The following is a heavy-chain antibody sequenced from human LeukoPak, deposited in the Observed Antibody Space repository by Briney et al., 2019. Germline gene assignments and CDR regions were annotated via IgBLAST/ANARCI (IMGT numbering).Heavy chain of an antibody. CDR1: GCTFTGYY. J-gene: IGHJ4*02. Sequence: GASVKVSCKASGCTFTGYYMHWVRQAPGQGLEWMGWINPNSGGTNYAQKFQGRVTMTRDTSISTAYLQWSSLKASDTAMYYCARGIAAAGQYYFDYWGQGTLVTVSS. CDR3: ARGIAAAGQYYFDY. V-gene: IGHV1-2*02. D-gene: IGHD6-13*01. CDR2: INPNSGGT.